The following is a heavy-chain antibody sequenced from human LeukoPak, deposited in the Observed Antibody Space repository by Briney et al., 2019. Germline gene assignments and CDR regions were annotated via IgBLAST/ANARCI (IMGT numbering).Heavy chain of an antibody. D-gene: IGHD3-16*02. J-gene: IGHJ4*02. CDR2: INPNSGGT. CDR3: ARDQGYDYVWGSYRYPFDY. Sequence: ASVKVSCKASGCTFTGYYMHWVRQAPGQGLEWMGWINPNSGGTNYAQKFQGRVTMTRDTSISTAYMELSRLRSDDTAVYYCARDQGYDYVWGSYRYPFDYWGQGTLVTVSS. V-gene: IGHV1-2*02. CDR1: GCTFTGYY.